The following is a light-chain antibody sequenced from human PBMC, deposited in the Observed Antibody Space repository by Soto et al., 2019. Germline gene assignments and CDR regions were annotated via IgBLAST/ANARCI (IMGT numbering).Light chain of an antibody. CDR3: QQYNDWLMYT. CDR2: GAS. Sequence: EIVMTQSQATLSVSPGERATLSCRASQSVSWNLAWYLQRHGQAPWLLIYGASTKAARIPPRFSGSESGTEFTLTISSLQSEDFAVYYCQQYNDWLMYTLGQRTRLEIK. CDR1: QSVSWN. V-gene: IGKV3-15*01. J-gene: IGKJ5*01.